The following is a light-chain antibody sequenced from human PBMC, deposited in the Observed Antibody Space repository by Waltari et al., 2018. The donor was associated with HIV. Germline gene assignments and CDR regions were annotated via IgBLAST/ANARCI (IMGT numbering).Light chain of an antibody. CDR1: NRNIGFYSI. CDR2: GVT. V-gene: IGLV2-14*01. CDR3: SSYTSGDTVL. J-gene: IGLJ3*02. Sequence: QSALTQPASVSGSPGQSLTISCTGTNRNIGFYSIVSWYRPYPGKAPQLIIYGVTSLPSGVASRFAGSKSGNTASLTISGLHVDDEADYYCSSYTSGDTVLFGGGTKLTVL.